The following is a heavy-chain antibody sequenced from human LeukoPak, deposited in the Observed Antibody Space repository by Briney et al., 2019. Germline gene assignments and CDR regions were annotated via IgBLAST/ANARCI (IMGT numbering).Heavy chain of an antibody. Sequence: SETLSLTCTVSGGSISSGGYYWSWIRQPPGKGLEWIGEINHSGSTNYNPSLKSRVTISVDTSKNQFSLKLSSVTAADTAVYYCARARDYVWGSYRLFDYWGQGTLVTVSS. D-gene: IGHD3-16*02. V-gene: IGHV4-39*07. J-gene: IGHJ4*02. CDR2: INHSGST. CDR3: ARARDYVWGSYRLFDY. CDR1: GGSISSGGYY.